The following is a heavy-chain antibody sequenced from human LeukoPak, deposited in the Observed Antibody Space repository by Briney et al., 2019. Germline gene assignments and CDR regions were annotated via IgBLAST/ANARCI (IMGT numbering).Heavy chain of an antibody. CDR1: GLTFSSYA. J-gene: IGHJ4*02. CDR2: ISYDGSNK. D-gene: IGHD3-22*01. V-gene: IGHV3-30-3*01. CDR3: ARDGSGYYSYLDY. Sequence: GGSLRLSCAASGLTFSSYAMHWVRQAPGKGLEWVAVISYDGSNKYYADSVKGRFTISRDNSKNTLYLQMNSLRAEDTAVYYCARDGSGYYSYLDYWGQGTLVTVSS.